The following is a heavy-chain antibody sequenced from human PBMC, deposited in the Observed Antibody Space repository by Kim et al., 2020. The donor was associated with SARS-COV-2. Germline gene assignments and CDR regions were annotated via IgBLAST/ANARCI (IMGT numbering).Heavy chain of an antibody. CDR1: GFTFSSYA. CDR3: ARVAAGSYYYGMDV. CDR2: ISYDGSNK. V-gene: IGHV3-30-3*01. J-gene: IGHJ6*02. D-gene: IGHD6-13*01. Sequence: GRSLRLSCAASGFTFSSYAMHWVRQAPGKGLEWVAVISYDGSNKYYADSVKGRFTISRDNSKNTLYLQMNSLRAEDTAVYYCARVAAGSYYYGMDVWGQGTTDTVS.